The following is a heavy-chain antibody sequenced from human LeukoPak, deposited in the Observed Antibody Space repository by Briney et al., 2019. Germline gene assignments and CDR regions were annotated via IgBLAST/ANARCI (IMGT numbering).Heavy chain of an antibody. CDR3: ASTYFDTSGFSPFDN. CDR2: INDSGST. CDR1: GGSFSGHY. D-gene: IGHD3-22*01. J-gene: IGHJ4*02. Sequence: SETLSLTCAVYGGSFSGHYWNWIRQPPGKGLDWVGEINDSGSTNYNPSLRSRVTISVDTSKNQFSLKLTSVTAADTAVYYCASTYFDTSGFSPFDNRGQGILVTVSS. V-gene: IGHV4-34*01.